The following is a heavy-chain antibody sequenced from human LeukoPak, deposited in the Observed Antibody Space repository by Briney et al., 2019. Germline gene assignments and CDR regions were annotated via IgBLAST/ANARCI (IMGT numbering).Heavy chain of an antibody. CDR2: FYHGEST. CDR3: ARQVGYCSSTSCKKVYFDY. V-gene: IGHV4-38-2*02. CDR1: GYSISTGYY. J-gene: IGHJ4*02. Sequence: SETLSLTCTVSGYSISTGYYWDWIRQPPGKGLEWIGTFYHGESTYYNPSLKSRVTISVDTSKNQFSLKLSSVTAADTAVYYCARQVGYCSSTSCKKVYFDYWGQGTLVTVSS. D-gene: IGHD2-2*01.